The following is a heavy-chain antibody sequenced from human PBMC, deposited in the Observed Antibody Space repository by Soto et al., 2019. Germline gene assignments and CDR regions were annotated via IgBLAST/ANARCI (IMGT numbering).Heavy chain of an antibody. Sequence: EVQLVESGGGLVQPGGSLRLSCVASGFTVSKYWMHWVRQAPGKGLVWLSRITSDGRSTSYADSVKGRFTISRDNANNPGFLEMNRLRAEDTAVFYWVKMGGFDFWGQGAVVTVSS. D-gene: IGHD3-16*01. V-gene: IGHV3-74*01. J-gene: IGHJ4*02. CDR2: ITSDGRST. CDR3: VKMGGFDF. CDR1: GFTVSKYW.